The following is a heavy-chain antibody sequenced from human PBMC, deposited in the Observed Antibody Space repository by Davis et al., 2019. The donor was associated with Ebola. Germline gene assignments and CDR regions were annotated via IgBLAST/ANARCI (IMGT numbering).Heavy chain of an antibody. D-gene: IGHD1-7*01. Sequence: SSLNFSYASSGIIISYAISRVRQAPGQELDWTGGIIPIFGTANYAQKFQGRVTITADKSTSTAYMELSSLRSEDTAVYYCAREKTGTQFYGMDVWGQGTTVTVSS. CDR1: SGIIISYA. V-gene: IGHV1-69*06. CDR3: AREKTGTQFYGMDV. CDR2: IIPIFGTA. J-gene: IGHJ6*02.